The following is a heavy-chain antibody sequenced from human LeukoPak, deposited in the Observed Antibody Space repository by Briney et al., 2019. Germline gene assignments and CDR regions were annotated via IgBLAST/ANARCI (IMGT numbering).Heavy chain of an antibody. D-gene: IGHD3-22*01. J-gene: IGHJ4*02. CDR1: GFTFSSYA. CDR3: AKSWGYYDSSGYLY. CDR2: ISGSGGST. V-gene: IGHV3-23*01. Sequence: GGSLRLSCAASGFTFSSYAMSWVRQAPGKRLEWVSAISGSGGSTYYADSVKGRFTISRDNSKNTLYLQMNSLRAEDTAVYYCAKSWGYYDSSGYLYWGQGTLVTVSS.